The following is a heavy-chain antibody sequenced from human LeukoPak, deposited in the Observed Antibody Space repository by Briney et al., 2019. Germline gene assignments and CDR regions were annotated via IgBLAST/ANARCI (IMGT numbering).Heavy chain of an antibody. CDR2: IIPILGIA. CDR3: ARGQGDSKYGDYPIDY. J-gene: IGHJ4*02. Sequence: ASVKVSCKASGYTFTSYYMHWVRQAPGQGLEWMGRIIPILGIANYAQKFQGRVTITADKSTSTAYMELSSLRSEDTVVYYCARGQGDSKYGDYPIDYWGQGTLVTVSS. D-gene: IGHD4-17*01. CDR1: GYTFTSYY. V-gene: IGHV1-69*04.